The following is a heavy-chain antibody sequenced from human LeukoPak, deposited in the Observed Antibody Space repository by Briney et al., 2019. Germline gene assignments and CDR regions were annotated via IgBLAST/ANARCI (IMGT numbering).Heavy chain of an antibody. CDR3: ARSGDYGDLTADY. Sequence: GASVTVSFKASGYTFTVYYMHWVRQAPGQGLEWMVWINPNSGGTNFAQKFQGRVTMTRDTSISTAYMELSRLRSDDTAVYYCARSGDYGDLTADYWGQGTLVTVSS. D-gene: IGHD4-17*01. CDR2: INPNSGGT. J-gene: IGHJ4*02. CDR1: GYTFTVYY. V-gene: IGHV1-2*02.